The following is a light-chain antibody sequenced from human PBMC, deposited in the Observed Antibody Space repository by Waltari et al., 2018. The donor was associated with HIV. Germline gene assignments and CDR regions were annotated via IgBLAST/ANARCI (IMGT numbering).Light chain of an antibody. Sequence: QSVLTQPPSASGTPGQRVTISCSGSSSNIGSNTVTWYQPLPGTAPKLLIYSNNQRPSGVPDRFSGSKSGTSASLAISGLQSEDEADYYCAAWDDSLNGPWVFGGGTKLTVL. CDR1: SSNIGSNT. CDR3: AAWDDSLNGPWV. CDR2: SNN. J-gene: IGLJ3*02. V-gene: IGLV1-44*01.